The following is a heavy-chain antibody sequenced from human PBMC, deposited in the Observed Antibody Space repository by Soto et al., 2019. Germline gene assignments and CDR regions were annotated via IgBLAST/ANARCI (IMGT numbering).Heavy chain of an antibody. CDR1: GFTFSSYE. J-gene: IGHJ6*02. Sequence: LRLSCAASGFTFSSYEMNWVRQAPGKGLEWVSYISSGDSTIYYADSVNGRFTISRDNAKNSLFLQMNSLRAEDTAVYYCARDYSVTSAGKSFYYYGMVVWGQGTTVTVSS. V-gene: IGHV3-48*03. D-gene: IGHD4-4*01. CDR3: ARDYSVTSAGKSFYYYGMVV. CDR2: ISSGDSTI.